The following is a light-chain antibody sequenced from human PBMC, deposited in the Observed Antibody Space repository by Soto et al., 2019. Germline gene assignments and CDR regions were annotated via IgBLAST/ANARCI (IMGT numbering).Light chain of an antibody. CDR3: QQYHSYFT. V-gene: IGKV1-5*03. Sequence: DIQMTQSPSTLSASVGDRVTITCRASQNIDSWLAWYQQKPGKGPNLLIYKASSLESGVPSRFSGSGSGTEFPLTISSLQPDDFATYYCQQYHSYFTFGGGTKVEIK. CDR2: KAS. J-gene: IGKJ4*01. CDR1: QNIDSW.